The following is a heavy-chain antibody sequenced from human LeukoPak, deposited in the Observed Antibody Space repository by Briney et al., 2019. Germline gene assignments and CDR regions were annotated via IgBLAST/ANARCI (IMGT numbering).Heavy chain of an antibody. CDR3: ARVRSTSCYMIDCYYYYGMDV. CDR2: IKQDGSEK. Sequence: GGSLRLSCAASGFTFSSYWMSWVRQAPGKGLEWVANIKQDGSEKYYVDSVKGRFTISRDNAKNSLYLQMNSLRAEDTAVYYCARVRSTSCYMIDCYYYYGMDVWGQGTTVTVSS. CDR1: GFTFSSYW. J-gene: IGHJ6*02. V-gene: IGHV3-7*01. D-gene: IGHD2-2*02.